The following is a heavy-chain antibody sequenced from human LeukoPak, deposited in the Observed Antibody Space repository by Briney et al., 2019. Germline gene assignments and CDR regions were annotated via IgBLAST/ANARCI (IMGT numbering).Heavy chain of an antibody. V-gene: IGHV1-69*13. D-gene: IGHD5-18*01. CDR2: IIPIFGTA. CDR3: ASQPAMARFEFDY. J-gene: IGHJ4*02. Sequence: SVKVSCKASGGAFSSYAISWVRQAPGQGLEWMGGIIPIFGTANYAQKFQGRVTITADESTSTAYMELSSPRSEDTAVYYCASQPAMARFEFDYWGQGTLVTVSS. CDR1: GGAFSSYA.